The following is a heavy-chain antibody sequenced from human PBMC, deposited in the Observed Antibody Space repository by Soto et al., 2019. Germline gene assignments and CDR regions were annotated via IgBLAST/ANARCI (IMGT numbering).Heavy chain of an antibody. J-gene: IGHJ4*02. CDR1: GGSITIGGYS. CDR2: IYYSGST. V-gene: IGHV4-31*03. Sequence: SETLSLTCTVSGGSITIGGYSWNWIRQHPGKGPEWIGYIYYSGSTYYNPSLKSRVTISVDTSKNQFSLKVSSVTAADTAVYYCARDCPPSRSGGSCYSGYXGQGTLVTVSS. D-gene: IGHD2-15*01. CDR3: ARDCPPSRSGGSCYSGY.